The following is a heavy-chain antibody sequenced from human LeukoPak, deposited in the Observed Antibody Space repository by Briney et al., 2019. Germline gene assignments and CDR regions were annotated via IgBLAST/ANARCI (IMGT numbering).Heavy chain of an antibody. CDR1: GFTYSSYS. D-gene: IGHD5-18*01. V-gene: IGHV3-48*04. CDR3: ASSRQLWFTGGFDGFDI. CDR2: ISSSGSTI. J-gene: IGHJ3*02. Sequence: GGSLRLSCAASGFTYSSYSMNWVRQAPGKGLEWVSYISSSGSTIYYADSVKGRFTISRDNAKNSLYLQMNSLRAEDTAVYYCASSRQLWFTGGFDGFDIWGQGTMVTVSS.